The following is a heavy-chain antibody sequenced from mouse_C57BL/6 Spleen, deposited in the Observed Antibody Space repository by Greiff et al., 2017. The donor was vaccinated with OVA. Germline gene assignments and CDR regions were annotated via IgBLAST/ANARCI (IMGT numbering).Heavy chain of an antibody. D-gene: IGHD1-1*01. CDR3: ARGHYYGSSPRYFDV. V-gene: IGHV1-53*01. CDR2: INPSNGGT. Sequence: QQRPGQGLEWIGNINPSNGGTNYNEKFKSKATLTVDKSSSTAYMQLSSLTSEDSAVYYCARGHYYGSSPRYFDVWGTGTTVTVSS. J-gene: IGHJ1*03.